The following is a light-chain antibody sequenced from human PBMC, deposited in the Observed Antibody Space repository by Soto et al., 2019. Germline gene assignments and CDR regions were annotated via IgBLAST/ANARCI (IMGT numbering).Light chain of an antibody. CDR2: GAF. V-gene: IGKV3-15*01. CDR1: QSVTSN. CDR3: QQDNIWPWT. Sequence: IVRSLSLVTVSVTPEERATLSCRASQSVTSNLAWYQQKPGQAPRLLIYGAFTRATGVPARFSGSGSGIEFTLSISSLQSEDFAVYFCQQDNIWPWTFGQGSKVDIK. J-gene: IGKJ1*01.